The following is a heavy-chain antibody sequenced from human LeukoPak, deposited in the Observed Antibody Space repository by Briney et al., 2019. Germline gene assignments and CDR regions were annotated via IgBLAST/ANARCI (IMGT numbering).Heavy chain of an antibody. V-gene: IGHV4-38-2*01. CDR1: NYSISSGYY. Sequence: SETLSLTCAVSNYSISSGYYWGWIRQPPGKGLEWIGSIYHSGSTYYNPSLKSRVTISADTSKNQFSLKLTSVTATDTAVYYWAGGRGGGFASSSFDYWGQGTLVTVSS. CDR3: AGGRGGGFASSSFDY. D-gene: IGHD3-16*01. J-gene: IGHJ4*02. CDR2: IYHSGST.